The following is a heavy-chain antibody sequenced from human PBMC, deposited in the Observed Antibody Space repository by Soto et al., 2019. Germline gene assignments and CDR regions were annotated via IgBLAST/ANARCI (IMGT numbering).Heavy chain of an antibody. V-gene: IGHV4-59*01. CDR1: GGSISIYY. J-gene: IGHJ3*02. D-gene: IGHD5-12*01. CDR2: IYYSGST. Sequence: SETLSLTCTVSGGSISIYYWSWIRQPPGKGLEWIGYIYYSGSTNYNPSLKSRVTISVDTSKNQFSLKLSSVTAADTAVYYCASMANDAFDIWGQGTMVTVSS. CDR3: ASMANDAFDI.